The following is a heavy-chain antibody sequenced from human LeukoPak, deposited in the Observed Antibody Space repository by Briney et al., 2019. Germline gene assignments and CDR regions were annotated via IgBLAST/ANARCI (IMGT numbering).Heavy chain of an antibody. D-gene: IGHD6-6*01. CDR1: GFSFSTYA. CDR2: ITGSGGST. CDR3: AKGSSSLRPYYFDY. Sequence: GGSLRLSCAASGFSFSTYAMTWVRQAPGEGLEWVSAITGSGGSTYHADSVKGRFTISRDNSKNTLFLQMNSLRVEDTAVYYCAKGSSSLRPYYFDYWGQGTLVTVSS. J-gene: IGHJ4*02. V-gene: IGHV3-23*01.